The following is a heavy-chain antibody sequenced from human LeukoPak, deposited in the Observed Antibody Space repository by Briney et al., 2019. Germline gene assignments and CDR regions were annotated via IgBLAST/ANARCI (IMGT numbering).Heavy chain of an antibody. D-gene: IGHD3-10*01. CDR1: RLIVSSNY. Sequence: GGSLRLSCAASRLIVSSNYMAWVRQAPGKGLEWVSVIYSGASTHYADSVKGRFTISRDTSKNTLYLQMNSLRPEDTAMYYCARGDITLFDYWGQGTLVTVSS. V-gene: IGHV3-53*01. CDR2: IYSGAST. J-gene: IGHJ4*02. CDR3: ARGDITLFDY.